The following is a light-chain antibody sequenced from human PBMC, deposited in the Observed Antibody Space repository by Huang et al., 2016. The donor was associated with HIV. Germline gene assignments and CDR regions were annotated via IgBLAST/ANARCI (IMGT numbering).Light chain of an antibody. V-gene: IGKV1-5*03. CDR3: QQYNSYSKLT. CDR2: NAS. J-gene: IGKJ4*01. CDR1: QSIGTS. Sequence: DMQMTQFPSTLSASVGDRVTITCRASQSIGTSLAWYQQKPGKAPNLLIYNASTLESGVPSRFSGSGSGTEFTLTISSLQPDDFATYYCQQYNSYSKLTFGGGTKVEIK.